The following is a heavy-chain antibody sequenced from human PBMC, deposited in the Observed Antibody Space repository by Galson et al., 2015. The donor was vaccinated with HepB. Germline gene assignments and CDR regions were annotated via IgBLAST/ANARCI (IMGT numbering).Heavy chain of an antibody. D-gene: IGHD1-26*01. J-gene: IGHJ6*02. CDR3: ARDLGGGVALHRITYYGMDV. CDR2: INAGNGNT. V-gene: IGHV1-3*01. Sequence: SVKVSCKASGYTFTSYAMHWVRQAPGQRLEWMGWINAGNGNTKYSQKFQGRVTITRDTSASTAYMELSSLRSEDTAVYYCARDLGGGVALHRITYYGMDVWGQGTTVTVSS. CDR1: GYTFTSYA.